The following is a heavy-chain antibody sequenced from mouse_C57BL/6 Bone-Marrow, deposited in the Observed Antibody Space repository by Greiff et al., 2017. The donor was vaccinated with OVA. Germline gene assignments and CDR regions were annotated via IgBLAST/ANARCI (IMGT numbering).Heavy chain of an antibody. CDR2: IWRGGST. CDR1: GFSLTSYG. J-gene: IGHJ4*01. Sequence: VKVVESGPGLVQPSQSLSITCTVSGFSLTSYGVHWVRQSPGKGLEWLGVIWRGGSTDYNAAFMSRLSITKDNSKSQVFFKMNSLQADDTAIYYCAKNYDGGDYYAMDYWGQGTSVTVSS. V-gene: IGHV2-5*01. D-gene: IGHD2-12*01. CDR3: AKNYDGGDYYAMDY.